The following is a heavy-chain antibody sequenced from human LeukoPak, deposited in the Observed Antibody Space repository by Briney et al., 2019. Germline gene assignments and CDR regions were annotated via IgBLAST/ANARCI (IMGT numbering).Heavy chain of an antibody. J-gene: IGHJ6*03. CDR1: GGSISSSSYY. Sequence: SETLSLTCTVSGGSISSSSYYWGWIRQPPGKGLEWIGSIYYSGSTYYNPSLKSRVTISVDTSKNQFSLKLTSVTAAGTAVYYCARVPLGAWFYYTDVWGKGTTVTVSS. CDR2: IYYSGST. D-gene: IGHD4/OR15-4a*01. V-gene: IGHV4-39*07. CDR3: ARVPLGAWFYYTDV.